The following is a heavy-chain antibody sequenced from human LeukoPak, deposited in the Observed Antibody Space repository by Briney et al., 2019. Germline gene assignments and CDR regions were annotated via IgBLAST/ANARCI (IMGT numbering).Heavy chain of an antibody. D-gene: IGHD1-26*01. V-gene: IGHV7-4-1*02. CDR3: ATDHSGSYSGAFDI. CDR2: INTNTGNP. J-gene: IGHJ3*02. CDR1: GYTFTSYA. Sequence: ASVKVSCKASGYTFTSYAMNWVRQAPGQGLEWMGWINTNTGNPTYAQGFTGRFVFSLDTSVSTAYLQISSLKAEDTAVYYCATDHSGSYSGAFDIWSQGTMVTVSS.